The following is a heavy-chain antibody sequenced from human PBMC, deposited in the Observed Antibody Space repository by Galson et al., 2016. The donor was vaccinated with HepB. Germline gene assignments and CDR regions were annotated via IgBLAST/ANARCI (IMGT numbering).Heavy chain of an antibody. V-gene: IGHV3-33*01. Sequence: SLRLSCAASGISFDSHGMHWVRQAPGKGLEWVAVVWADGGNKYYADFVQDRFTISRDNSKNTVDLQMNTLRAEDTAVYYCARLEYSGSYGAPYWGQGTLVTVST. J-gene: IGHJ4*02. CDR2: VWADGGNK. CDR1: GISFDSHG. CDR3: ARLEYSGSYGAPY. D-gene: IGHD1-26*01.